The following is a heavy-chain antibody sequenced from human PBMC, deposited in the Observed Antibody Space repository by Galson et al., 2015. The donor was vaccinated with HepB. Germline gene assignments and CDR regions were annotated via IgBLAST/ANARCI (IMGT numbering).Heavy chain of an antibody. J-gene: IGHJ4*02. CDR2: ISSSSYT. V-gene: IGHV3-11*06. CDR3: ARVAEEWVGYVFDY. Sequence: SLRLSCAASGFTFSDYYMSWIRQAPGKGLEWVSYISSSSYTNYADSVKGRFTISRDNAKNSLYLQMNSLRAEDTAVYYCARVAEEWVGYVFDYWGQGTLVTVSS. CDR1: GFTFSDYY. D-gene: IGHD3-3*01.